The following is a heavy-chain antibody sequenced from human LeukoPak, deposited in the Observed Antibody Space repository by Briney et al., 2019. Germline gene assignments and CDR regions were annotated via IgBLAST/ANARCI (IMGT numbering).Heavy chain of an antibody. CDR2: IYHSGST. CDR1: GYSISSGYY. D-gene: IGHD3-9*01. J-gene: IGHJ4*02. V-gene: IGHV4-38-2*02. CDR3: ARGLVGDILTGYQTEYYFDY. Sequence: PSETLSLTCTVSGYSISSGYYWGWIRQPPGKGLEWIGSIYHSGSTYYNPSLKSRVTISVDTSKNQFSLKLSSVTAADTAVYYCARGLVGDILTGYQTEYYFDYWGQGTLVTVSS.